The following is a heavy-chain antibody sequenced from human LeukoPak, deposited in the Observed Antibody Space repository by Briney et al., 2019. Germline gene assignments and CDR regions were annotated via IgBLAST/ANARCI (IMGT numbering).Heavy chain of an antibody. CDR2: IYYSGST. CDR1: GGSISSYY. J-gene: IGHJ3*02. V-gene: IGHV4-39*07. Sequence: SETLSLTCTVSGGSISSYYWGWIRQPPGKGLEWIGSIYYSGSTYYNPSLKSRVTISVDTSKNQFSLKLSSVTAADTAVYYCARERIMITFGGVLGAFDIWGQGTMVTVSS. D-gene: IGHD3-16*01. CDR3: ARERIMITFGGVLGAFDI.